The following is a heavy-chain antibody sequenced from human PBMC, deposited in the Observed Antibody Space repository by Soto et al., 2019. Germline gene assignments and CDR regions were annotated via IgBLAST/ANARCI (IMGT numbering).Heavy chain of an antibody. J-gene: IGHJ4*02. V-gene: IGHV3-23*01. CDR3: AHLHPASDY. CDR1: GFTFNIYC. D-gene: IGHD4-4*01. CDR2: IIGSGTST. Sequence: GGSLKLSCAASGFTFNIYCMAWVRQASGKGLEWVASIIGSGTSTYYADFVTGRFTISRDNSKNTLFLEMTGLRGEDTAVYHCAHLHPASDYWHQATLVTVSS.